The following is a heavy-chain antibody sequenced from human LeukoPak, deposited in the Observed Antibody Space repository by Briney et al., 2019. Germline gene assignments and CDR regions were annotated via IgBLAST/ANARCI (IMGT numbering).Heavy chain of an antibody. Sequence: PSETLSLTCTVSGGSISGYYWSWIRQHPGKGLEFIGYIYSSGITNYNPSLESRVSISVDTSKNQFSLRLSSVTAADTAVYYCARHFGSGTYPLDYWGQGTLVTVSS. V-gene: IGHV4-59*08. CDR3: ARHFGSGTYPLDY. CDR2: IYSSGIT. J-gene: IGHJ4*02. CDR1: GGSISGYY. D-gene: IGHD3-10*01.